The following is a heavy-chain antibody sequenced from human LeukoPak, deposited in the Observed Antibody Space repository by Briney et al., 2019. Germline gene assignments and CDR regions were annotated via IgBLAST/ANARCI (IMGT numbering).Heavy chain of an antibody. CDR1: GFTFSDYY. Sequence: PGGSLRLSCAASGFTFSDYYMSWIRQAPGKGLEWVSYISSSGSTIYYADSVKGRFTIPRGNAKNSLYLQMNSLRAEDTAVYYCARDPILTGYNWFDPWGQGTLVTVSS. J-gene: IGHJ5*02. CDR2: ISSSGSTI. D-gene: IGHD3-9*01. CDR3: ARDPILTGYNWFDP. V-gene: IGHV3-11*01.